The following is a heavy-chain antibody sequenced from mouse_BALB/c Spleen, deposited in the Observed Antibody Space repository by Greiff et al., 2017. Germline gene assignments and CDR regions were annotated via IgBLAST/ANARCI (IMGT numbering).Heavy chain of an antibody. CDR1: GYSFTGYF. CDR2: INPYNGDT. CDR3: GRSEGYYGSSYVDY. V-gene: IGHV1-37*01. J-gene: IGHJ2*01. D-gene: IGHD1-1*01. Sequence: VQLQQPGAELVRPGASVKLSCKASGYSFTGYFMNWVKQSHGKSLEWIGRINPYNGDTFYNQKFKGKATLTVDKSSSTAHMELLSLTSEDSAVYYCGRSEGYYGSSYVDYWGQGTTITVSS.